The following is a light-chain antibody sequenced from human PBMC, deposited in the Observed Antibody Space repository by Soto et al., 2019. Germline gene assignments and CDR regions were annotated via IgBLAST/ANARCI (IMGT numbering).Light chain of an antibody. V-gene: IGKV3-20*01. J-gene: IGKJ4*01. CDR1: RTVSSD. CDR3: RESGRSRGFA. Sequence: EVVMTQSPATLSVSSGERATLSCRASRTVSSDLAWYQEKPGQAPRLLIYGASSRATGIPNRCSGGGSGTDFTLIISRLEAGDFAVYYCRESGRSRGFASGGGTKV. CDR2: GAS.